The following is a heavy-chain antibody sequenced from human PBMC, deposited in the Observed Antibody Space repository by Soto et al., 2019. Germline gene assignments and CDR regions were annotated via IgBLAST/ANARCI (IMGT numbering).Heavy chain of an antibody. Sequence: GASVKVSCKASGYTFTSYAMHWVRQAPGQRLEWMGWINAGNGNTKYSQKFQGRVTITRDTSASTAYMELSSLRSEDTAVYYCARVPGRWLVRNNYYGMDVWGKETRVTIAS. V-gene: IGHV1-3*01. D-gene: IGHD6-19*01. J-gene: IGHJ6*04. CDR3: ARVPGRWLVRNNYYGMDV. CDR2: INAGNGNT. CDR1: GYTFTSYA.